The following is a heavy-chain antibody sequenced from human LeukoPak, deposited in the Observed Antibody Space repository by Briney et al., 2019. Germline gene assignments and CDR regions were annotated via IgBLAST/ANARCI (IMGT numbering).Heavy chain of an antibody. CDR2: IYPSGST. CDR3: ARGGRDLTGSPKNWFDP. CDR1: GGSISSGSHY. V-gene: IGHV4-61*02. J-gene: IGHJ5*02. D-gene: IGHD3-10*01. Sequence: PSETLSLTCTVSGGSISSGSHYWSWIRQPAGKGLECLGRIYPSGSTYYNPSLKSRVTISVDTSKNQFSLKLSSVTAADTAVYYCARGGRDLTGSPKNWFDPWGQGTLVTVSS.